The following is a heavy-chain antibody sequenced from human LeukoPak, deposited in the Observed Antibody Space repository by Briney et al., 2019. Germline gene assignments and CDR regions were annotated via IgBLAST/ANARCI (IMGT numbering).Heavy chain of an antibody. Sequence: SETLSLTCTVSGGSISSYYWSWIRQPAGKGLEWIGRIYTSGSTNYNPSLKSRVTMSVDTSKNQFSLKLSSVTAADTAVYYCASALRDGAYYYYYMDVWGKGTTVTVSS. D-gene: IGHD1-26*01. J-gene: IGHJ6*03. CDR3: ASALRDGAYYYYYMDV. CDR2: IYTSGST. CDR1: GGSISSYY. V-gene: IGHV4-4*07.